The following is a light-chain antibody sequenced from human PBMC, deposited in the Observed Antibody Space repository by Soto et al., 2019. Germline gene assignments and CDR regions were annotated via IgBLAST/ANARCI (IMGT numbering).Light chain of an antibody. CDR2: DSN. CDR1: SSNIGAGQD. V-gene: IGLV1-40*01. CDR3: QSYGTSLSGIYV. J-gene: IGLJ1*01. Sequence: QSVLTQPPSVSGAPGQRVTISCTGTSSNIGAGQDVHWYRQLPGAAPKFLISDSNNRASGVPDRFSVSKSGASASLAITGLRAEDEGDYFCQSYGTSLSGIYVFGTGTKVTV.